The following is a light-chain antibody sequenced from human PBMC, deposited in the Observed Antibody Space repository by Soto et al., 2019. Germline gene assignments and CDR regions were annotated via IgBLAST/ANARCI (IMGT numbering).Light chain of an antibody. CDR2: DAS. Sequence: EIVLTQSPATLSLSPGERATLSCRASESVSSYLAWYQQKPGQAPRLLIYDASNRATGIPARFSDSESVTDFTLTISSLEPEDFAIYYCQQRSNWPPTFGQGTKLEIK. CDR1: ESVSSY. CDR3: QQRSNWPPT. J-gene: IGKJ2*01. V-gene: IGKV3-11*01.